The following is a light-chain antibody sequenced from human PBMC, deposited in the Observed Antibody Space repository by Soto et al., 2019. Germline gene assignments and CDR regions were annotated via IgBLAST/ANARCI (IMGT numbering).Light chain of an antibody. CDR1: QSVYTSY. J-gene: IGKJ2*01. CDR2: GAS. V-gene: IGKV3-20*01. CDR3: HQSGNSPNT. Sequence: EIVLTQSPGTLSLSPGERASVSCRASQSVYTSYLAWFQQKPGQAPRLLIYGASNRATGIPDRFSGSGSGTDFTLTITRLEPEDFAVYFCHQSGNSPNTFGQGTKLEI.